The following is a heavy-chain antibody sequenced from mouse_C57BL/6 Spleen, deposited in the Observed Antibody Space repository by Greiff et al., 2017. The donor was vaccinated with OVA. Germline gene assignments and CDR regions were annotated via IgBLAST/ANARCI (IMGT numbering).Heavy chain of an antibody. CDR3: ARGWPFDY. CDR2: IYPSDSET. J-gene: IGHJ2*01. CDR1: GYTFTSYW. D-gene: IGHD3-3*01. V-gene: IGHV1-61*01. Sequence: VQLQQPGAELVRPGSSVKLSCKASGYTFTSYWMDWVKQRPGQGLEWIGNIYPSDSETHYNQKFKDKATLTVDKSSSTAYMQLSSLTSEDSAVYYCARGWPFDYWGQGTTLTVSS.